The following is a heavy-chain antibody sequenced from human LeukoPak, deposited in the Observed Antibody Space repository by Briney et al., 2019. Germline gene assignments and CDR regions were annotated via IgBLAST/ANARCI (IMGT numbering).Heavy chain of an antibody. D-gene: IGHD6-19*01. J-gene: IGHJ4*02. CDR1: GYTLTELS. V-gene: IGHV1-24*01. Sequence: ASVKVSCKVSGYTLTELSMHWVRQAPGKGLEWMGGFDPEDGETIYAQKFQGRVTMTEDTSTDTAYMELSSLGSEDTAVYYCATSRLGSSGWYDPGYYFDYWGQGTLVTVSS. CDR3: ATSRLGSSGWYDPGYYFDY. CDR2: FDPEDGET.